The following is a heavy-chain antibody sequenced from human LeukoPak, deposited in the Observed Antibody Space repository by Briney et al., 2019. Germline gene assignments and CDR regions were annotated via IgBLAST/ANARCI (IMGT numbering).Heavy chain of an antibody. J-gene: IGHJ3*02. CDR2: KSYDESTK. CDR1: AFTFSSYA. Sequence: GGSLRLSCAASAFTFSSYAMHWVRQAPGRGLEWVAVKSYDESTKHYEDSVKGRFTISRDNYKNTLYLQMNSLRAEDTAVYYCAKDLYRIVGVTRDTFDIWGQGTMVTVFS. V-gene: IGHV3-30-3*01. CDR3: AKDLYRIVGVTRDTFDI. D-gene: IGHD1-26*01.